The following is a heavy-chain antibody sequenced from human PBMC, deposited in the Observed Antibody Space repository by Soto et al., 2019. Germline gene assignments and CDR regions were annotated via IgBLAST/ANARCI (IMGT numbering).Heavy chain of an antibody. CDR2: IYYSGST. CDR1: GCSISSGGYY. CDR3: ARGGHSSGWTSPPWYYYYGMDV. Sequence: SETLSLTCTFSGCSISSGGYYWSWIRQHSGKGLEWIGYIYYSGSTYYNPSLKSRVTISVDTSKNQFSLKLSSVTAADTAVYYCARGGHSSGWTSPPWYYYYGMDVWGQGTTVTVS. D-gene: IGHD6-19*01. V-gene: IGHV4-31*03. J-gene: IGHJ6*02.